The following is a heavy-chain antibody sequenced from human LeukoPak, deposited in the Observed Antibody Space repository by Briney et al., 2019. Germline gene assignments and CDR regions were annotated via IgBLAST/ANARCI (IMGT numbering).Heavy chain of an antibody. D-gene: IGHD2-2*02. CDR1: GFTFSTYA. V-gene: IGHV3-23*01. J-gene: IGHJ6*02. Sequence: GGSLRLSCAGSGFTFSTYAMSWVRQAPGKGLEWVSGFSAGGDSAYYADSVKGRFTISRDNSKRTLFLQMSSLSAEDTAVYYCARGYCSSTTCYMYGMDVWGQGTTVTVSS. CDR3: ARGYCSSTTCYMYGMDV. CDR2: FSAGGDSA.